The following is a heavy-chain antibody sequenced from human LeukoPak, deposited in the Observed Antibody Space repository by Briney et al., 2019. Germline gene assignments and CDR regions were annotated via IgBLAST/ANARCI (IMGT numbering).Heavy chain of an antibody. CDR1: GGTFSSYA. J-gene: IGHJ4*02. Sequence: GASVKVSCKASGGTFSSYAISWVRQAPGQGLEWMGRIIPILGIANYAQKFQGRVTITADKSTSTAYMELSSLRSEGTAVYYCARDRPPSRGDYPIDYWGQGTLVTVSS. D-gene: IGHD4-17*01. CDR2: IIPILGIA. V-gene: IGHV1-69*04. CDR3: ARDRPPSRGDYPIDY.